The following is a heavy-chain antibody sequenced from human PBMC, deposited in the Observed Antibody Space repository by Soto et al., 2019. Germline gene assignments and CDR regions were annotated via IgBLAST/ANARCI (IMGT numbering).Heavy chain of an antibody. CDR2: ISPYTGNT. CDR1: GYIFVNYG. CDR3: VMVDNYVTPTPQDV. V-gene: IGHV1-18*01. Sequence: QVQLVQSGVEVKKPGASVKVSCKASGYIFVNYGIAWMRQAPGQGLEWMGWISPYTGNTHSATKIQGRLTMTTDTSTSTAYMDLGSLTSDDTAVYYCVMVDNYVTPTPQDVWGQGTTVTVSS. J-gene: IGHJ6*02. D-gene: IGHD3-16*01.